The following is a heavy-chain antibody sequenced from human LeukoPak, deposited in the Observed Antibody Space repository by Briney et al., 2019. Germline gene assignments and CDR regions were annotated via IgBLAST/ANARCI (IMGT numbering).Heavy chain of an antibody. J-gene: IGHJ6*03. CDR2: ISSGSNTI. CDR1: GFIFSTYS. CDR3: ARDDHYNYYYMDV. Sequence: GGSLRLSCAASGFIFSTYSMNWVRQAPGKGLEWVSYISSGSNTIYYADSVKGRFTIPRDNAENTLYLQMNSLGAEDTAVYYCARDDHYNYYYMDVWGKGTTVTVSS. V-gene: IGHV3-48*01.